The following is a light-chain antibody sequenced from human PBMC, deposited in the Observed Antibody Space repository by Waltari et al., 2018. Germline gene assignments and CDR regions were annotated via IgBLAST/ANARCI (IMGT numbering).Light chain of an antibody. CDR1: QTIRTS. J-gene: IGKJ2*01. Sequence: DIQMTQSPSSLSASVGDRVTITCRASQTIRTSLNWFQQKPGKAPELLIYVASSLQSGVSSRFSGSVSVTDFTLTISSLQPEDSATYCWQQWNTPPYTFGQQTKLDI. CDR3: QQWNTPPYT. V-gene: IGKV1-39*01. CDR2: VAS.